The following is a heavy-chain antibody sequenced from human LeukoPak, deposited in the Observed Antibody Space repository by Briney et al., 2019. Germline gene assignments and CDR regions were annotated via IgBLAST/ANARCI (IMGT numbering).Heavy chain of an antibody. CDR1: SYTWTNDG. V-gene: IGHV1-18*01. D-gene: IGHD3-10*01. J-gene: IGHJ3*02. Sequence: ASVKVSCKASSYTWTNDGICWVRQAPGQGVEWMGWISAYNGNTNYAQNLQGRVTMTTDTSTNTAYMELRSLRSDDTAVYYCARDQDPGAFDIWGQGTMVTVSS. CDR3: ARDQDPGAFDI. CDR2: ISAYNGNT.